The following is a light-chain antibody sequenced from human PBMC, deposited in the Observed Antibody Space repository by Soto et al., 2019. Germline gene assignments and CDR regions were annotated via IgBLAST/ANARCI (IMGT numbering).Light chain of an antibody. CDR3: SSYAGSINV. CDR1: SSDVGGYNY. Sequence: QSSLTQTPSASGSRGQSVAISCPGTSSDVGGYNYVSWYQQHPGKAPKLMIYEVNKRPSGVPDRFSGSKSGNTASLTVSGLQAEDDADYYCSSYAGSINVFGTGTKVTVL. CDR2: EVN. J-gene: IGLJ1*01. V-gene: IGLV2-8*01.